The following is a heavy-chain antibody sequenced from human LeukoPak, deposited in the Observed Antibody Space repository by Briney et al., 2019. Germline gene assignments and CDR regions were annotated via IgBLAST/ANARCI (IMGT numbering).Heavy chain of an antibody. Sequence: HPGGSLRLSCAASGFTVSSNYMSWVRQAPAKGLDLESVIYICGSTYYADSVKGRFTISRDNSKNTLYLQMNSLRAEDTAVYYCAKLVRTYFDYWGQGTLVTVSS. J-gene: IGHJ4*02. D-gene: IGHD6-13*01. V-gene: IGHV3-66*01. CDR2: IYICGST. CDR1: GFTVSSNY. CDR3: AKLVRTYFDY.